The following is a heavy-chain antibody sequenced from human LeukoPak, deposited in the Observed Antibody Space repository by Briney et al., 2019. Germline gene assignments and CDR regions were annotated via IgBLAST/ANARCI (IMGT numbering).Heavy chain of an antibody. CDR2: IRYDGSNK. V-gene: IGHV3-30*02. D-gene: IGHD6-19*01. J-gene: IGHJ4*02. CDR1: GFTFSSYG. CDR3: AKDPGSRGLVAVAGGDY. Sequence: GGSLRLSCAASGFTFSSYGMHWVRQAPGKGLEWVAFIRYDGSNKYYADSVKGRFTISRDNSKNTLYLQMNSLRAEDTAVYYCAKDPGSRGLVAVAGGDYWGQGTLVTVSS.